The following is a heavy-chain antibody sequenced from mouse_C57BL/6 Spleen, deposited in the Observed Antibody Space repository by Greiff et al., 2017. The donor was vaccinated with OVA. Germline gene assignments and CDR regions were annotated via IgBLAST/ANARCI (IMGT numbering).Heavy chain of an antibody. Sequence: QVQLKQPGAELVKPGASVKLSCKASGYTFTSYWMHWVKQRPGQGLEWIGMIHPNSGSTNYNEKFKSKATLTVDKSSSTAYMQHSRLTSEDSAVYYCARAGEGSMDYWGQGTSVTVSS. CDR2: IHPNSGST. CDR1: GYTFTSYW. V-gene: IGHV1-64*01. CDR3: ARAGEGSMDY. J-gene: IGHJ4*01.